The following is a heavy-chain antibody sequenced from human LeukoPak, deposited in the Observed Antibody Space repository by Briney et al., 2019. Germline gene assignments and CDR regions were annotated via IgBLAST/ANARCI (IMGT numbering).Heavy chain of an antibody. CDR3: ARDLAGVVGVTAWFDP. V-gene: IGHV1-18*01. D-gene: IGHD1-26*01. CDR2: ISASNGNT. J-gene: IGHJ5*02. Sequence: GASVKVSCKASAYTFTSYAISWVRQAPGQGLEWMGGISASNGNTNYAQKLHGRVTMTTDTSTNTVYMELRSLRFDDAAVYYCARDLAGVVGVTAWFDPWGQGTLVTVSS. CDR1: AYTFTSYA.